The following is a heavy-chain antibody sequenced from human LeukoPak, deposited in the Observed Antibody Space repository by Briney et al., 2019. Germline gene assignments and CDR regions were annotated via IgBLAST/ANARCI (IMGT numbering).Heavy chain of an antibody. J-gene: IGHJ3*02. CDR1: GFTFSDYY. CDR3: ARDRSWDAFDI. V-gene: IGHV3-11*04. Sequence: PGGSLRLSCAASGFTFSDYYMSWIRQAPGKGLEWVSYISSSGSTIYYADSVKGRFTISRDNAKKSLLLEISSLRDEDTAVYYCARDRSWDAFDIWGQGTMVIVSS. CDR2: ISSSGSTI.